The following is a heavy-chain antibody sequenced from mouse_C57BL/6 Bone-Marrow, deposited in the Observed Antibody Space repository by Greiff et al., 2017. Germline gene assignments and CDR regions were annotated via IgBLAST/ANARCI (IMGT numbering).Heavy chain of an antibody. V-gene: IGHV5-9-1*02. J-gene: IGHJ1*03. CDR1: GFTFSSYA. D-gene: IGHD4-1*01. CDR2: ISSGGDYI. CDR3: TRTGTWDWYFDV. Sequence: EVMLVESGEGLVKPGGSLKLSCAASGFTFSSYAMSWVRPTPEQRLEWVAYISSGGDYIYYADPVKGRFTISRDNARNTLYLQMSSLKSEDTAMYYCTRTGTWDWYFDVWGTGTTVTVSS.